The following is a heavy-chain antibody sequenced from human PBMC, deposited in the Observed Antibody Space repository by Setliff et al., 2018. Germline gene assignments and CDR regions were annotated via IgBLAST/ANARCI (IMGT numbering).Heavy chain of an antibody. V-gene: IGHV1-18*01. Sequence: ASVKVSCKASGYTFTNYGINWVRQAPGQGLEWMGWMSAYAQKFQGRLTMTEDTSTDTAYMELSSLRSEDTAVYYCATGFLRYDILTGYYQRPHYFDFWGRGTLVTVSS. J-gene: IGHJ4*02. D-gene: IGHD3-9*01. CDR3: ATGFLRYDILTGYYQRPHYFDF. CDR1: GYTFTNYG. CDR2: MSA.